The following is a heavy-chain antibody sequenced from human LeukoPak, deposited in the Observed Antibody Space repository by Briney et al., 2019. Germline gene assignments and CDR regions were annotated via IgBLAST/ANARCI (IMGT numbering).Heavy chain of an antibody. J-gene: IGHJ4*02. CDR3: ARGSRNYNNYEGADY. CDR2: INHSGDT. Sequence: SETLSLTCAVSGGTFSGYYWSWIRQPPGKGLEWMGEINHSGDTKYNPSLKSRVSMSVDVSKDQFSLKLTSLTAADTAVYYCARGSRNYNNYEGADYWGQGTMVTVSS. D-gene: IGHD4-11*01. V-gene: IGHV4-34*01. CDR1: GGTFSGYY.